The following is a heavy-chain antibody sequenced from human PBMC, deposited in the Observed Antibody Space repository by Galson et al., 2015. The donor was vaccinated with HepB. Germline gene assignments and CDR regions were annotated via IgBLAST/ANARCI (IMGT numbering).Heavy chain of an antibody. CDR3: ARDQRCTNGVCFSYYYYGMDV. CDR2: ISAYNGNT. Sequence: SVKVSCKASGYTFTSYGISWVRQAPGQGLEWMGWISAYNGNTNYAQKLQGRVTMTTDTSTSTAYMELRSLRSDDTAVYYCARDQRCTNGVCFSYYYYGMDVWGQGTTVTVSS. CDR1: GYTFTSYG. D-gene: IGHD2-8*01. V-gene: IGHV1-18*04. J-gene: IGHJ6*02.